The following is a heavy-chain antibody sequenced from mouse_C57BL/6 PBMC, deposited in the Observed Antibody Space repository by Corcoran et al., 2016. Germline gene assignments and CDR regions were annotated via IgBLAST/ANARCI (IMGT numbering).Heavy chain of an antibody. J-gene: IGHJ3*01. CDR1: GYTFTTYG. CDR2: INTYSGVP. Sequence: QIQLVQSGPELKKPGETVKISCKASGYTFTTYGMSWVKQAPGKGLKWMGWINTYSGVPTYADDFKGRFAFSLETSASTAYLQINNLKNEDTATYFCASVVVAPPLDPYWGQGTLVTVSA. V-gene: IGHV9-3*01. CDR3: ASVVVAPPLDPY. D-gene: IGHD1-1*01.